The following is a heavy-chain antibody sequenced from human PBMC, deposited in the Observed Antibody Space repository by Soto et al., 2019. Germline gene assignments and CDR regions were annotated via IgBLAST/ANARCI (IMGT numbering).Heavy chain of an antibody. Sequence: GGSLRLSCTASGFSFSSDWMSWVRQAPGKGPEWVANINQDGSEKYCADSVKGRFTISRNNAKNSLYLQMDSLRVEDTALYYCFNVAFGYWGRGTLVTVSS. J-gene: IGHJ4*02. CDR2: INQDGSEK. V-gene: IGHV3-7*01. CDR3: FNVAFGY. CDR1: GFSFSSDW.